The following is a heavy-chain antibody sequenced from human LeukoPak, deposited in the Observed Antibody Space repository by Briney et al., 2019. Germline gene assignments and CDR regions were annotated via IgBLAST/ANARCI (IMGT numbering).Heavy chain of an antibody. J-gene: IGHJ4*02. V-gene: IGHV3-23*01. CDR1: GFTFSSYA. CDR2: ISGSGGST. CDR3: ASAGRRVSPDSYFDY. Sequence: GGSLRLSCAASGFTFSSYAMSWVRQAPGKGLEWVSGISGSGGSTYYADPVKGRFTISRDNSKNTLYLQIKNLRAEDTAVYYCASAGRRVSPDSYFDYWGQGTLVTVSS.